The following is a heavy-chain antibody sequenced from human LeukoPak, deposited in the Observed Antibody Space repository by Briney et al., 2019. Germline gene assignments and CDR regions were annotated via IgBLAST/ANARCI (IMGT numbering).Heavy chain of an antibody. CDR1: GYTFTGYY. CDR3: ARDGGKYSSSWYPY. V-gene: IGHV1-2*04. J-gene: IGHJ4*02. D-gene: IGHD6-13*01. CDR2: INPNSGGT. Sequence: SVKVSCKASGYTFTGYYMHWVREAPGQGLEWMGWINPNSGGTNYAQKFQGWVTMTRDTSISTAYMELSRLRSNDTAVYYCARDGGKYSSSWYPYWGQGTLVTVSS.